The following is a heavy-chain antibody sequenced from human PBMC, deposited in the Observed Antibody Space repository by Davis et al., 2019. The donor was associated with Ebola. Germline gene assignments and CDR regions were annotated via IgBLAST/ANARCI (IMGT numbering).Heavy chain of an antibody. CDR3: ARGALIAAAGTGKDFDY. V-gene: IGHV4-31*03. CDR1: GGSISSSSYY. D-gene: IGHD6-13*01. J-gene: IGHJ4*02. CDR2: IYYSGST. Sequence: SETLSLTCTVSGGSISSSSYYWSWIRQHPGKGLEWIGYIYYSGSTYYNPSLKSRVTISVDTSKNQFSLKLSSVTAADTAVYYCARGALIAAAGTGKDFDYWGQGTLVTVSS.